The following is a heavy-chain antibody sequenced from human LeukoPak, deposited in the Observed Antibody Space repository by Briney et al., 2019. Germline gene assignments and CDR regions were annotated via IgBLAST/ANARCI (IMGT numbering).Heavy chain of an antibody. CDR2: TFSSGAT. Sequence: SETLSLTCTVSDASISSYYWSWIRQPPGKGLEWIGHTFSSGATTYNPSLKSRVTISVDTSRSPFSLNLSSVTAADTAVYSCARRSKDGYFLESWGQGLLVTVSS. J-gene: IGHJ4*02. D-gene: IGHD5-24*01. V-gene: IGHV4-4*09. CDR3: ARRSKDGYFLES. CDR1: DASISSYY.